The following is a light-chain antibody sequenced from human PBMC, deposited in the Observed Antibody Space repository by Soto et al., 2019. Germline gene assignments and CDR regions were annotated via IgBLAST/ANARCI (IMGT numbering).Light chain of an antibody. CDR1: QSISSW. Sequence: DIQMTQSPSTLSASVGDRVTITCRASQSISSWLAWYQQKPGKAPKLLIYDASSLESGVPSRFRGSGYGTEFTLTISSLQPHDFATYYCQQYNIYPWTFGPGTQVEIK. V-gene: IGKV1-5*01. CDR3: QQYNIYPWT. J-gene: IGKJ1*01. CDR2: DAS.